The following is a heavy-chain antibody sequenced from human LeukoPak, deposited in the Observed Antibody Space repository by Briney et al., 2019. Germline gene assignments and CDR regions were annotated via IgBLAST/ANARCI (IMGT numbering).Heavy chain of an antibody. CDR2: IWYDGSNK. V-gene: IGHV3-33*01. Sequence: GRSLRLSCAASGFTFSSYGMHWVRQAPGKGLEWVAVIWYDGSNKYYADSVKGRFTISRDNSKNTLYLQMNSLRAEDTAVYYCARETGDIVVVPAAPLLDYWGQGTLVTVSS. CDR1: GFTFSSYG. D-gene: IGHD2-2*01. CDR3: ARETGDIVVVPAAPLLDY. J-gene: IGHJ4*02.